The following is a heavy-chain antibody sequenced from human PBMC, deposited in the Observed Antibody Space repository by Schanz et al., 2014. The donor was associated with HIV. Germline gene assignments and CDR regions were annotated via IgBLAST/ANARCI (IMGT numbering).Heavy chain of an antibody. CDR3: ARDRSSSHYSYFYAMDV. V-gene: IGHV1-18*01. J-gene: IGHJ6*02. CDR1: GYIFTSNG. Sequence: QVQLVQSGAEVKKPGASVKVSCKASGYIFTSNGISWVRQAPGQGLEWMGWISPSNGNTNYAQKFQGRVTMTTDTSTSTASMELRSLRSDDTAVYFCARDRSSSHYSYFYAMDVWGQGTTVTVSS. CDR2: ISPSNGNT. D-gene: IGHD6-13*01.